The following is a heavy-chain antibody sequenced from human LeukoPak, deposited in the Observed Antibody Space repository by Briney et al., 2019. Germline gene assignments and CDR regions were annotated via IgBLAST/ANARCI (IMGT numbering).Heavy chain of an antibody. Sequence: SETLSLTCTVSGGSISSYYWSWIRQPPGKGLEWIGYIYYSGSTNYNPSLKSRVTISVDTSKNQFSLKLSSVTAADTAVYYCARGPITMVRGVIPNGFDSWGQGTMVTVSS. D-gene: IGHD3-10*01. CDR1: GGSISSYY. CDR2: IYYSGST. J-gene: IGHJ3*02. V-gene: IGHV4-59*01. CDR3: ARGPITMVRGVIPNGFDS.